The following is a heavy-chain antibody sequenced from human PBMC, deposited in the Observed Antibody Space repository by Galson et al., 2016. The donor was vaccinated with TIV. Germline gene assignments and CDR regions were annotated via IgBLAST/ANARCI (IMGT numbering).Heavy chain of an antibody. CDR1: GFTFSSYE. D-gene: IGHD1-1*01. J-gene: IGHJ5*02. V-gene: IGHV3-48*03. CDR2: ISNRGSMK. CDR3: ARERSGNDFESWFDP. Sequence: SLRLSCAASGFTFSSYEMNWVRQAPGKGPEWVSYISNRGSMKFYADPVKGRFTVSRDNAKNSLYLQMNSLRAEDTAVYYCARERSGNDFESWFDPWGQGTLVTVSS.